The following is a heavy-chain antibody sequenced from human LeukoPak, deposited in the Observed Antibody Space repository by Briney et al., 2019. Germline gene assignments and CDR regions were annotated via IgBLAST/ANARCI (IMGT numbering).Heavy chain of an antibody. J-gene: IGHJ4*02. D-gene: IGHD6-19*01. CDR3: ARTAVAGSYYFDY. CDR1: GFTFSDYY. CDR2: ISSSSSTI. Sequence: GGSLRLSCAASGFTFSDYYMSWIRQAPGKGLEWVSYISSSSSTIYYADSVKGRFTISRDNAKNSLYLQMNSLRAEDTAVYYCARTAVAGSYYFDYWGQGTLVTVSS. V-gene: IGHV3-11*01.